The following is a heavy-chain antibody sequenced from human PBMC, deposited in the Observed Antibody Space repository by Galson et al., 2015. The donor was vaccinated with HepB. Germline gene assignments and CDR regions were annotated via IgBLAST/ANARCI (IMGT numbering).Heavy chain of an antibody. CDR1: GGSFSGYF. J-gene: IGHJ4*02. V-gene: IGHV4-34*01. Sequence: ETLSLTCSVDGGSFSGYFWTWIRQPPGKGLEWIGEINDGGSTNYSPSLKSRVTISVDTSRNQFSLKLSSVTAADTAVYYCARGLFGSFYSNYWGQGTLVTVSS. CDR3: ARGLFGSFYSNY. D-gene: IGHD1-26*01. CDR2: INDGGST.